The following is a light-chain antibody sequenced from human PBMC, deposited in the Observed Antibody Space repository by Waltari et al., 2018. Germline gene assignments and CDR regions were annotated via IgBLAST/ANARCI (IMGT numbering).Light chain of an antibody. CDR1: QSVGTN. Sequence: EIVMTQSPAILSVSPGERATLSCRASQSVGTNLAWYQQKPGQAPRLLFYGASTGATGIPARFSGSGSGTEFTLTISSLQSEDFAVYYCQQYNNWPFTFGGGTKVEIK. V-gene: IGKV3-15*01. CDR3: QQYNNWPFT. J-gene: IGKJ4*01. CDR2: GAS.